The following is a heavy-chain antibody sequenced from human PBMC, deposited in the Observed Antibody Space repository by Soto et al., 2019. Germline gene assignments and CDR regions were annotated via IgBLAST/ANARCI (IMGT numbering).Heavy chain of an antibody. J-gene: IGHJ6*02. CDR2: IYHSGST. CDR3: ARAPGYCSSTSCLSGNYGMDG. D-gene: IGHD2-2*01. CDR1: GGSISSGGYS. V-gene: IGHV4-30-2*01. Sequence: SETLSLTCAVSGGSISSGGYSWSWIRQPPGKGLEWIGYIYHSGSTYYNPSLKSRVTISVDRSKNQFSLKLSSVTAADTAVYYCARAPGYCSSTSCLSGNYGMDGWGQGTTVTVSS.